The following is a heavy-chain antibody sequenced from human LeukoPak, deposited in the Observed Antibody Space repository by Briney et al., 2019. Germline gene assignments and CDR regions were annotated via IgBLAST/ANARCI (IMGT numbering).Heavy chain of an antibody. CDR2: INHSGST. D-gene: IGHD2-15*01. CDR1: GGSFSGYY. J-gene: IGHJ3*02. V-gene: IGHV4-34*01. Sequence: SSETLSLTCAVYGGSFSGYYCSGIRQPPGKGREWIGEINHSGSTNYNPSLKSRVTISVDTSKNQFSLKLSSVTAADTAVYFCARARGVLGYCSGGRCLPRAFDIWGQGTMVTVSS. CDR3: ARARGVLGYCSGGRCLPRAFDI.